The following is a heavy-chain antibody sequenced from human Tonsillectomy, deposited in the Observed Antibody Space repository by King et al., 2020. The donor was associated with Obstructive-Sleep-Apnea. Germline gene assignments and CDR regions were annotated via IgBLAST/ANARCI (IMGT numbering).Heavy chain of an antibody. CDR2: IYYTGNT. V-gene: IGHV4-59*01. CDR3: AGDYGDYKVDY. Sequence: VQLQESGPRLVKPWETLSLTCTVSGGSFGAYYWSWIRQPPGRGLEWIGNIYYTGNTNYNPSLKSRITMSVDTSKKQFSLQLRSVTAADTAVYFCAGDYGDYKVDYWGQGSLVTVSS. D-gene: IGHD4-17*01. CDR1: GGSFGAYY. J-gene: IGHJ4*01.